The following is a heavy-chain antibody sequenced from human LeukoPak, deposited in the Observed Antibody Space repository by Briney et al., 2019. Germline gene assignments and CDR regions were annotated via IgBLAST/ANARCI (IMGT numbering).Heavy chain of an antibody. V-gene: IGHV3-48*03. CDR2: ISSSGSTI. CDR3: ASARGPYGDYAGGYFDY. J-gene: IGHJ4*02. D-gene: IGHD4-17*01. CDR1: GFTFSSYE. Sequence: PGGSLRLSCAASGFTFSSYEMNWVRQAPGKGLEWVSYISSSGSTIYYADSVKRRFTISRDNAKNSLYLQMNSLRAEDTAVYYCASARGPYGDYAGGYFDYWGQGTLVTVSS.